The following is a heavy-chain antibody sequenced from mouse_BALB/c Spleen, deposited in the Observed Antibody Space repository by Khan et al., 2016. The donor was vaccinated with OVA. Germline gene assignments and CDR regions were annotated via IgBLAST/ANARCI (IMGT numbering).Heavy chain of an antibody. V-gene: IGHV5-6-3*01. J-gene: IGHJ2*01. CDR2: INSNGGST. D-gene: IGHD2-5*01. CDR3: ARMAETVN. Sequence: EVQLVESGGGLVQPGGSLKLSCAASGFTFSSYGMSWVRQTPDKRLELVATINSNGGSTYYPDSVKGRFTISRDNAKNTLYLQMSSLKSEDTAMYYCARMAETVNWGQGTTLTVSS. CDR1: GFTFSSYG.